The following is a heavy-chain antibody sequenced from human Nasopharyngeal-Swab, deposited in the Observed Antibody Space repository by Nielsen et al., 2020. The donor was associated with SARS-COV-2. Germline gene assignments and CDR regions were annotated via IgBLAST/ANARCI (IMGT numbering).Heavy chain of an antibody. J-gene: IGHJ5*02. CDR3: AGDLPPVGCSGGSCYSP. CDR1: GFTFSSYG. Sequence: GESLKISCAASGFTFSSYGMHWVRQAPGKGLEWVAVISYDGSNKYYADSVKGRFTISRDNSKNTLYLQMNSLRAEDTAVYYCAGDLPPVGCSGGSCYSPWGQGTLVTVSS. D-gene: IGHD2-15*01. CDR2: ISYDGSNK. V-gene: IGHV3-30*03.